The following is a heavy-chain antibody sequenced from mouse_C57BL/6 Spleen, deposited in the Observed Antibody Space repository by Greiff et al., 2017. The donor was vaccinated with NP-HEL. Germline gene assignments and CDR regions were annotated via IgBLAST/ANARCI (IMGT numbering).Heavy chain of an antibody. J-gene: IGHJ4*01. CDR3: ARSTVVATGDHYYAMDY. Sequence: QVQLKQPGAELVMPGASVKLSCKASGYTFTSYWMHWVKQRPGQGLEWIGEIDPSDSYTNYNQKFKGKSTLTVDKSSSTAYMQLSSLTSEDSAVYYCARSTVVATGDHYYAMDYWGQGTSVTVSS. CDR1: GYTFTSYW. D-gene: IGHD1-1*01. V-gene: IGHV1-69*01. CDR2: IDPSDSYT.